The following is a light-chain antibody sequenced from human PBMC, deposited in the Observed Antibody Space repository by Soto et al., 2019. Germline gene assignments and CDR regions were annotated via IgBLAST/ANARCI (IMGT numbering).Light chain of an antibody. CDR3: QQRDYWQVT. CDR2: DAS. Sequence: NVLTQSPGTLSLSPWERATLSCRASQSLSGNYLAWYQQKPGQAPRLLIFDASNRATGIPARFSGSGSGPDFTLTISSLEPEDFAVYYCQQRDYWQVTFGQGTRLEIK. V-gene: IGKV3D-20*02. CDR1: QSLSGNY. J-gene: IGKJ5*01.